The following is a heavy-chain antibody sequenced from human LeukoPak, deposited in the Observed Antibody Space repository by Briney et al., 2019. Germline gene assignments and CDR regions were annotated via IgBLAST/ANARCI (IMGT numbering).Heavy chain of an antibody. CDR3: AELGITMIGGV. CDR1: GFTFSSYA. Sequence: GGSLRLSCAASGFTFSSYAMRWVRQAPGKGLEYVSAISSNGGSTYYANSVKGRFTISRDNAKNSLYLQMNSLRAEDTAVYYCAELGITMIGGVWGKGTTVTISS. CDR2: ISSNGGST. J-gene: IGHJ6*04. D-gene: IGHD3-10*02. V-gene: IGHV3-64*01.